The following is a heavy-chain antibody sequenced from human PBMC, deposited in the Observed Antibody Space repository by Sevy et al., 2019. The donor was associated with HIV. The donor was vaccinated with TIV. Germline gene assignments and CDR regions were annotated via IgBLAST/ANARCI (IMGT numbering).Heavy chain of an antibody. CDR2: IWYDGSNK. J-gene: IGHJ3*02. V-gene: IGHV3-33*01. Sequence: GGSLRLSCAASGFPFSSYGMHWVSQAPGKGLEWVAVIWYDGSNKYYADSVKGRFTISRDNSKNTLYLQMNSLRAEDTAVYYCARDGIPRGIVAAAGHDAFDIWGQGTMVTVSS. CDR3: ARDGIPRGIVAAAGHDAFDI. CDR1: GFPFSSYG. D-gene: IGHD6-13*01.